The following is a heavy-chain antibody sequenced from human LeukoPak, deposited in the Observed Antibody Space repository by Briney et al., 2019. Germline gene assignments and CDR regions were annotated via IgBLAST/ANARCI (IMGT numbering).Heavy chain of an antibody. CDR1: GFTFSSYS. J-gene: IGHJ4*02. CDR2: ISTSSSTI. D-gene: IGHD3-22*01. V-gene: IGHV3-48*01. Sequence: GGSLRLSCAASGFTFSSYSMNWVRQAPGKGLEWVSYISTSSSTIYYADSVKGRFTISRDNAKNSLYLQMNSLRAEDTAVYYCARGAHYYDSSGYHGWGQGTLVTVSS. CDR3: ARGAHYYDSSGYHG.